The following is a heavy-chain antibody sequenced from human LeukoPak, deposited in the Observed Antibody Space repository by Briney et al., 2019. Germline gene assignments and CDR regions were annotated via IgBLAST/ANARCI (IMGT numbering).Heavy chain of an antibody. CDR1: GGSISGYS. D-gene: IGHD3/OR15-3a*01. CDR3: AKYLDNYYYFGMDV. V-gene: IGHV4-4*07. J-gene: IGHJ6*02. CDR2: IFASGST. Sequence: SETLSLTCNVTGGSISGYSWSWIRHPAGKGVEWNGHIFASGSTNHNPSLRTRLTMSVETSKNHFSLKFTSVTAADTAVYVCAKYLDNYYYFGMDVWGQGTTVTVSS.